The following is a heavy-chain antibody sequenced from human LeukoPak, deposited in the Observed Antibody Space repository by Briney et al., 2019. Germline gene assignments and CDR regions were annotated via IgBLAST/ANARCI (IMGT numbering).Heavy chain of an antibody. CDR3: ARDGSGWLNYFDY. V-gene: IGHV4-61*02. J-gene: IGHJ4*02. Sequence: PSQTLSLTCTVSGGSISSGSYYWSWIRQPAGKGLEWIGRIYTSRSTNYNPSLKSRVTISVDTSKNQFSLKLSSVTAADTAVYYCARDGSGWLNYFDYWGQGTLVTVSS. CDR1: GGSISSGSYY. D-gene: IGHD6-25*01. CDR2: IYTSRST.